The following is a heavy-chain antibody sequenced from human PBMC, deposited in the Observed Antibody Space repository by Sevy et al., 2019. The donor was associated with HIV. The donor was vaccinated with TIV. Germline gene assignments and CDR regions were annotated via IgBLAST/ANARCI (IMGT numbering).Heavy chain of an antibody. J-gene: IGHJ4*02. CDR2: TRNIADSYTT. V-gene: IGHV3-72*01. D-gene: IGHD6-13*01. CDR1: GFTFSDHY. CDR3: ATHAGIAAAGRVFDY. Sequence: GGYLRLSCAASGFTFSDHYMEWVRQAPGKGLEWLGRTRNIADSYTTEYAASVKGRFTIARDDSKNSLYLQMNSLKTEETAVDYCATHAGIAAAGRVFDYWGQGSLVTVSS.